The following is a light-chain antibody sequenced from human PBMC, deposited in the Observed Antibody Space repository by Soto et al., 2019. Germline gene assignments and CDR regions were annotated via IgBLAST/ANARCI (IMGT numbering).Light chain of an antibody. V-gene: IGLV2-23*02. Sequence: QSVLTQPASVSGSPGQSIIISCTGTSSDVGSYNFVSWYQQHPGKAPKLMTYEVSKRPSGVSNRFSGSKSGNTASLTISGLQPEDEADYYCCSYAGNSGVFGGGTQLTVL. J-gene: IGLJ3*02. CDR1: SSDVGSYNF. CDR2: EVS. CDR3: CSYAGNSGV.